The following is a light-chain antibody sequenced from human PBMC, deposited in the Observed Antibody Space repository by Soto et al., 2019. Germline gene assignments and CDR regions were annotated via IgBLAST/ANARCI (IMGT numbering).Light chain of an antibody. CDR1: QSVSTNY. CDR3: QQSGSSSGWT. Sequence: DIVLMQSPGTLSLSPGERGTLSCRASQSVSTNYLGWYQQKPGQAPRLLIYAASNRATGIPDRFSGSGSGTDFTLTISRLEPEDFAVYYCQQSGSSSGWTFGQGTKVE. V-gene: IGKV3-20*01. CDR2: AAS. J-gene: IGKJ1*01.